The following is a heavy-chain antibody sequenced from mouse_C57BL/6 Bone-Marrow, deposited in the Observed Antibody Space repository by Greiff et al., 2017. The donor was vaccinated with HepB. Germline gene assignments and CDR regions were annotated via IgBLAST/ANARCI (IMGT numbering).Heavy chain of an antibody. CDR2: ISDGGSYT. D-gene: IGHD1-1*01. J-gene: IGHJ2*01. V-gene: IGHV5-4*01. CDR1: GFTFSSYA. Sequence: VQLQQSGGGLVKPGGSLKLSCAASGFTFSSYAMSWVRQTPEKRLEWVATISDGGSYTYYPDNVKGRFTISRDNAKNNLYLQMSHLKSEDTAMYYCARFLLHDYWGQGTTLTVSS. CDR3: ARFLLHDY.